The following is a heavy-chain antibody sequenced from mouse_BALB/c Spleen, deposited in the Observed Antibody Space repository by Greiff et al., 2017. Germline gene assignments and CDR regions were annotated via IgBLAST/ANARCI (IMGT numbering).Heavy chain of an antibody. Sequence: VQLQQSGPELVKPGASVKISCKASGYSFTGYYMHWVKQSHVKSLEWIGRINPYNGATSYNQNFKDKASLTVDKSSSTAYMELHSLTSEDSAVYYCASEELITTYYFDYWGQGTTLTVSS. J-gene: IGHJ2*01. CDR2: INPYNGAT. CDR1: GYSFTGYY. D-gene: IGHD1-1*01. CDR3: ASEELITTYYFDY. V-gene: IGHV1-31*01.